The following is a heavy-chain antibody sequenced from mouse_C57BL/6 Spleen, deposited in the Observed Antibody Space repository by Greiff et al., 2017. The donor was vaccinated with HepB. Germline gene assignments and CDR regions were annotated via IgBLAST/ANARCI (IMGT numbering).Heavy chain of an antibody. CDR1: GYTFTDYY. V-gene: IGHV1-26*01. Sequence: EVQLQQSGPELVKPGASVKISCKASGYTFTDYYMNWVKQSHGKSLEWIGDINPNNGGTSYNQKFKGKATLTVDKSSSTAYMELRSLTSEDSAVYYCARNYYCGSSYFFDDWGQGTTLTVSS. J-gene: IGHJ2*01. D-gene: IGHD1-1*01. CDR2: INPNNGGT. CDR3: ARNYYCGSSYFFDD.